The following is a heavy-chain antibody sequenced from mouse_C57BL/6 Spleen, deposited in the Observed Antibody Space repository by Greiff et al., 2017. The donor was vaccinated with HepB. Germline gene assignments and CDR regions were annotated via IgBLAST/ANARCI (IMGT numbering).Heavy chain of an antibody. CDR1: GYTFTSYW. J-gene: IGHJ3*01. Sequence: QVQLQQPGAELVMPGASVKLSCKASGYTFTSYWMHWVKQRPGQGLEWIGEIDPSDSYTNYNQKFKGKSTLTVDKSSSTAYMQLSSLTSEGSAVYYCARLTGTAYWGQGTLVTVSA. CDR3: ARLTGTAY. D-gene: IGHD4-1*01. V-gene: IGHV1-69*01. CDR2: IDPSDSYT.